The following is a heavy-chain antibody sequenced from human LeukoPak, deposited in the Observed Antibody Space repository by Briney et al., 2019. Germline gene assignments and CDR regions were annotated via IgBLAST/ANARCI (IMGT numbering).Heavy chain of an antibody. CDR2: IYTSGST. CDR1: GGSISSGSYY. V-gene: IGHV4-61*02. J-gene: IGHJ4*02. D-gene: IGHD6-6*01. Sequence: SETLSHTCTVSGGSISSGSYYWSWIRQPAGKGLEWIGRIYTSGSTNYNPSLKSRVTISVDTSKNQFSLKLSSVTAADTAVYYCARATMGAARPFDYWGQGTLVTVSS. CDR3: ARATMGAARPFDY.